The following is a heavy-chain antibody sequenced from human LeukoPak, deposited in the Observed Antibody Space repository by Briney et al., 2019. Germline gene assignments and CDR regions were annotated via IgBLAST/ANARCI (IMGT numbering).Heavy chain of an antibody. Sequence: GGPLRLSCAASGFTFSSYVMHWVRQAPGKGLEWVAIISYDGSNEYYADSVKGRFTISRDNAKNSLYLQMNSLRADDTAVYYCARDRKGYYYYYMDVWGKGTTVTISS. V-gene: IGHV3-30*04. CDR1: GFTFSSYV. CDR2: ISYDGSNE. CDR3: ARDRKGYYYYYMDV. J-gene: IGHJ6*03.